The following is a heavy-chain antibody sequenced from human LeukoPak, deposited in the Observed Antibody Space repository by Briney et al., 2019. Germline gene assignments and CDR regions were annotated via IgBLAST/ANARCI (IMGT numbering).Heavy chain of an antibody. CDR2: ISSSGSTI. J-gene: IGHJ4*02. CDR1: GFTFSDYY. Sequence: SGGSLRLSCAASGFTFSDYYMSWIRQAPGKGLEWVSYISSSGSTIYYADSVKGRFTISRDNAKNSLYLQMNSLRAEDTALYYCAKDTEAAGTTSDFDYWGQGTLVTVSS. CDR3: AKDTEAAGTTSDFDY. V-gene: IGHV3-11*01. D-gene: IGHD6-13*01.